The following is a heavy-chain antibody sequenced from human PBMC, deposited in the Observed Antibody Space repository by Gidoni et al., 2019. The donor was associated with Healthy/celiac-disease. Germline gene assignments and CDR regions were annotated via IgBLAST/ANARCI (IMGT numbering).Heavy chain of an antibody. J-gene: IGHJ4*02. Sequence: EVQLVESGGGLVQPGGSLRLSCAASGFTFSSYAMQWVRQAPGKGLEYVSAISSNGGSTFYANSVKGRFTIFRDNSKNTLYLQMGSLRAEDMAVYYCAREGSSVSFDYWGQGTLVTVSS. CDR2: ISSNGGST. V-gene: IGHV3-64*01. CDR3: AREGSSVSFDY. D-gene: IGHD2-2*01. CDR1: GFTFSSYA.